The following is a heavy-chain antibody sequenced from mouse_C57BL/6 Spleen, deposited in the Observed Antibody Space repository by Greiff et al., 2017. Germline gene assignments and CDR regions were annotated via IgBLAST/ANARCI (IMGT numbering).Heavy chain of an antibody. J-gene: IGHJ1*03. CDR2: ISGGGGNT. CDR3: ARTYYYGSSWYFDV. D-gene: IGHD1-1*01. Sequence: EVKLMESGGGLVKPGGSLKLSCAASGFTFSSYTMSWVRQTPEKRLEWVATISGGGGNTYYPDSVKGRFTISRDNAKNTLYLQMSSLRSEDTALYYCARTYYYGSSWYFDVWGTGTTVTVSS. V-gene: IGHV5-9*01. CDR1: GFTFSSYT.